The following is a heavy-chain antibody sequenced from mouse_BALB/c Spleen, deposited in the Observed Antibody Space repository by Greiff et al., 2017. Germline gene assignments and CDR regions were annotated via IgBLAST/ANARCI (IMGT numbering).Heavy chain of an antibody. V-gene: IGHV1-9*01. J-gene: IGHJ2*01. D-gene: IGHD2-14*01. Sequence: VQLVESGAELMKPGASVKISCKATGYTFSSYWIEWVKQRPGHGLEWIGEILPGSGSTNYNEKFKGKATFTADTSSNTAYMQLSSLTSEDSAVYYCAGGYRYDGYYFDYWGQGTTLTVSS. CDR2: ILPGSGST. CDR1: GYTFSSYW. CDR3: AGGYRYDGYYFDY.